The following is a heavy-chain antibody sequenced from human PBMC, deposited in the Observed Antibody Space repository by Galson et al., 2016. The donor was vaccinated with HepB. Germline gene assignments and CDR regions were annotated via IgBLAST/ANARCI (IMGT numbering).Heavy chain of an antibody. Sequence: SLRLSCATSGFTFTHHQMHWVRQVPGKGLVWVSRIEPDGSRPIYAASVKGRFTISRDNAESTLYLQMNSLRADETAVYYCARDLSGPDYWGQGTLVTVSS. CDR3: ARDLSGPDY. CDR2: IEPDGSRP. V-gene: IGHV3-74*01. CDR1: GFTFTHHQ. J-gene: IGHJ4*02.